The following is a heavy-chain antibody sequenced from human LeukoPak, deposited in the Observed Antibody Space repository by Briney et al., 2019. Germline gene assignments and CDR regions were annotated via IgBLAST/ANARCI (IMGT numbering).Heavy chain of an antibody. J-gene: IGHJ4*02. D-gene: IGHD6-6*01. V-gene: IGHV1-8*03. CDR1: VYTFTSYE. CDR2: MNPNSGNT. CDR3: ERVLAACRGGAYYFDY. Sequence: ASVKVSCKASVYTFTSYEINWVRQATGQAREWIGWMNPNSGNTGYAQKFQGRVTITSNTSISTAYMELSSLRSEDTAVYYWERVLAACRGGAYYFDYWGQRTLVTVSS.